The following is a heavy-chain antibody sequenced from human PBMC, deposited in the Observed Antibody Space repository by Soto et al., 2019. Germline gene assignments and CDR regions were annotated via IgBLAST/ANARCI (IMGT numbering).Heavy chain of an antibody. V-gene: IGHV4-34*01. CDR3: AKGGYCSSTSCYRGDFDY. CDR1: GGSFSGYY. J-gene: IGHJ4*02. Sequence: PSETLSLTCAVYGGSFSGYYWSWIRQPPGKGLEWIGEINHSGSTNYNPSLKSRVTISVDTSKNQFSLKLSSVTAADTAVYYCAKGGYCSSTSCYRGDFDYWGQGTLVTVSS. CDR2: INHSGST. D-gene: IGHD2-2*01.